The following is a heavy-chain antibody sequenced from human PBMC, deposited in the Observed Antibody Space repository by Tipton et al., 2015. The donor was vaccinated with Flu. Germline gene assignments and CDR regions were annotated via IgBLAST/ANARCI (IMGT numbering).Heavy chain of an antibody. CDR1: GGSITKSSYY. V-gene: IGHV4-39*01. CDR3: ASVPASPPHPFDY. Sequence: TLSLTCTISGGSITKSSYYWGWIRQPPEKGLEWIGNIFYSGTTYHNPSLKSRVTMSVDTSKNQFSLKVNSVTAADTAVYYCASVPASPPHPFDYWGQGILVTVSS. CDR2: IFYSGTT. D-gene: IGHD2-2*01. J-gene: IGHJ4*02.